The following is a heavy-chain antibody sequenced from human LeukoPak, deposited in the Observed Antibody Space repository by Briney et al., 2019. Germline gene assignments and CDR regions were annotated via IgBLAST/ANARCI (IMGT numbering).Heavy chain of an antibody. D-gene: IGHD2-21*02. J-gene: IGHJ6*02. CDR3: ARGSLAYCGGDCYVYYGMDV. CDR1: GGTFSSYA. CDR2: IIPIFGTA. Sequence: SVKVSCKASGGTFSSYAISWVRQAPGQGLEWMGGIIPIFGTANYAQKFQGRVTITADESTSTAYMELSSLSSEDTAVYYCARGSLAYCGGDCYVYYGMDVWGQGTTVTVSS. V-gene: IGHV1-69*13.